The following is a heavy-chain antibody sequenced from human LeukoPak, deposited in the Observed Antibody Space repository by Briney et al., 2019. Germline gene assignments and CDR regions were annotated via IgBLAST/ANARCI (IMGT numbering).Heavy chain of an antibody. CDR3: ARDGANWNDKEDAFDI. V-gene: IGHV3-23*01. J-gene: IGHJ3*02. D-gene: IGHD1-1*01. Sequence: GGSLRLSCAASGFTFSSYAMSWVRQAPGRGLEWVSGISGSGGTTYYADSVKGRFTISRDNSKNTLDMQMNSLRSDDTAVYYCARDGANWNDKEDAFDIWGQGTMVTVSS. CDR1: GFTFSSYA. CDR2: ISGSGGTT.